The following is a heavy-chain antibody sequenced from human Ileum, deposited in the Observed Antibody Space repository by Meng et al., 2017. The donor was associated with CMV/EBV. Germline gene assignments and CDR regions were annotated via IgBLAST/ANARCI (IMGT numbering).Heavy chain of an antibody. D-gene: IGHD3-22*01. CDR2: IIPIFGTA. CDR3: ARCGADSSGYYYWVDFDY. Sequence: TFSSYAISWVRQAPGQGLEWMGGIIPIFGTANYEQKFQGRVTITTDESTSTAYMELSSLRSEDTAVYYCARCGADSSGYYYWVDFDYWGQGTLVTVSS. V-gene: IGHV1-69*05. J-gene: IGHJ4*02. CDR1: TFSSYA.